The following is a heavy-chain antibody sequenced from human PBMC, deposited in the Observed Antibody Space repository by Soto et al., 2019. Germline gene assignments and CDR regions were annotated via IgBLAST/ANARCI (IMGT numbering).Heavy chain of an antibody. V-gene: IGHV4-59*01. D-gene: IGHD6-19*01. CDR2: IYYTT. J-gene: IGHJ4*02. CDR1: GGSISNYY. Sequence: SETLSLTCTFSGGSISNYYWSWIRQAPGKRLEWIGYIYYTTNYNPSLKSRVTISADTSKNQISLKLTSVTAADTAVYYCARTSPVAGGFDYWGQGTLVTVSS. CDR3: ARTSPVAGGFDY.